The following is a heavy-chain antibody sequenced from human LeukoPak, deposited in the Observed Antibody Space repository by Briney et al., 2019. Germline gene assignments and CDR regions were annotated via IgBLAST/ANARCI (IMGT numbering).Heavy chain of an antibody. J-gene: IGHJ4*02. Sequence: GGSLRLSCAASGFTFSSYDMHWVRQATGKDLEWVSAIGTAGDTYYPGSVKGRFTISRENAKNSLYLQMNSLRAEDTAVYYCARFLGYSYGYGGFDYWGQGTLVTVSS. CDR3: ARFLGYSYGYGGFDY. CDR2: IGTAGDT. D-gene: IGHD5-18*01. CDR1: GFTFSSYD. V-gene: IGHV3-13*01.